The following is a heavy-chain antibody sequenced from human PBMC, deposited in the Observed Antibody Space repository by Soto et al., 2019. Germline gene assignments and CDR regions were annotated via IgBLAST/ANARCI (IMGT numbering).Heavy chain of an antibody. J-gene: IGHJ6*02. CDR1: GYTFTNYW. D-gene: IGHD2-21*01. CDR3: ARHSLIISPLFALDF. V-gene: IGHV5-51*01. CDR2: IYPSDSET. Sequence: GESLKISCNASGYTFTNYWIGWGRQLPGAGLEWMGMIYPSDSETRYSPSFRGHVTISVDKSISTAYLQWSSLKASDTANYFCARHSLIISPLFALDFWGQGTTVTVSS.